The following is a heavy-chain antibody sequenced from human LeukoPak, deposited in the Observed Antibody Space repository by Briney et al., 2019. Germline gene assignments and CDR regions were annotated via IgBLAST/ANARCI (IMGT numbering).Heavy chain of an antibody. CDR3: ARDTVGSRDGYNLHFDY. D-gene: IGHD5-24*01. V-gene: IGHV3-48*03. CDR1: GFTFSSYE. J-gene: IGHJ4*02. Sequence: GGSLRLSCAASGFTFSSYEMNWVRQAPGKGLEWVSYISSSGSTIYYADSVKGRFTISRDNAKNSLYLQMNSLRAEDTAVYYCARDTVGSRDGYNLHFDYWGQGTLVTVSS. CDR2: ISSSGSTI.